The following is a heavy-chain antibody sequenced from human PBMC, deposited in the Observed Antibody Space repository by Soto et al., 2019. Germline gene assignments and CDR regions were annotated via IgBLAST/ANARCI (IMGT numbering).Heavy chain of an antibody. V-gene: IGHV4-31*03. D-gene: IGHD3-22*01. CDR1: GGSISSGGYY. Sequence: QVQLQESGPGLVKPSQTLSLTCTVSGGSISSGGYYWSWIRQHPGKGLEWIGYIYYSGSTYYNPSLKSRVTISVGTSKNQFSLKLSSVTAADTAVYYCAIYDSSGSRGFLHWGQGTLVTVSS. CDR2: IYYSGST. CDR3: AIYDSSGSRGFLH. J-gene: IGHJ1*01.